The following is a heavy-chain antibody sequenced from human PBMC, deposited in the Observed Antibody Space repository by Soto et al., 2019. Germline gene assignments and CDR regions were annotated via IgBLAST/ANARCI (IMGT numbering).Heavy chain of an antibody. Sequence: QVQLVESGGGVVQPGRSLRLSCAASGFTFSSYGMHWVRQAPGKGLEWVAVISYDGSNKYYADSVKGRFTISRDNSKNTLYLQMKSLRAEDTAVYYCAKSYCGGDCYGYYYYGMDVWGQGTTVTVSS. V-gene: IGHV3-30*18. CDR1: GFTFSSYG. J-gene: IGHJ6*02. CDR3: AKSYCGGDCYGYYYYGMDV. CDR2: ISYDGSNK. D-gene: IGHD2-21*01.